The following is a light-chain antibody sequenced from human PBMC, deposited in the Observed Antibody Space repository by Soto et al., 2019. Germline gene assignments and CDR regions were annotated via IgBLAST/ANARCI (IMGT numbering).Light chain of an antibody. J-gene: IGLJ1*01. CDR3: NSYATGNTRV. V-gene: IGLV2-14*01. CDR2: EVS. CDR1: SSDIGDYDY. Sequence: QSALTQPASGSGSPGQSITISCTGSSSDIGDYDYVSWYQQHPGKAPKVLISEVSNRPSGVSNRFSGSQSGNTASLTISGLQAEDEADYYCNSYATGNTRVFGTGTKVTVL.